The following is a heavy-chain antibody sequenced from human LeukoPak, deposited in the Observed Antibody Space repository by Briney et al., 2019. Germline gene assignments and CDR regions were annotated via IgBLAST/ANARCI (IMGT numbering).Heavy chain of an antibody. CDR1: GFTSSSYW. V-gene: IGHV3-7*02. D-gene: IGHD3-3*01. J-gene: IGHJ4*02. CDR2: IKQDGGEK. Sequence: GCLRLSCAASGFTSSSYWMSWVREAPGEGLERGANIKQDGGEKYYVDSVKSRFTISRDTAKNSLYLQMNSLSAEDTAVYYCARVVVLQGYEFFPPDYWGRGTLVTVSS. CDR3: ARVVVLQGYEFFPPDY.